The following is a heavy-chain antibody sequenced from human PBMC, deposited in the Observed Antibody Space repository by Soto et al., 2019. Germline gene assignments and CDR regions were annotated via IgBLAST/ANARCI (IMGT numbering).Heavy chain of an antibody. CDR3: ARAPNYYDSSGYYYYFDY. CDR2: IYYSGST. V-gene: IGHV4-30-4*01. Sequence: PSETLSLTCTVSGGSISSGDYYWSWIRQPPGKGLEWIGYIYYSGSTYYNPSLKSRVTISVDTSKNQFSLKLSSVTAADTAVYYCARAPNYYDSSGYYYYFDYWGQGTLVTVSS. J-gene: IGHJ4*02. D-gene: IGHD3-22*01. CDR1: GGSISSGDYY.